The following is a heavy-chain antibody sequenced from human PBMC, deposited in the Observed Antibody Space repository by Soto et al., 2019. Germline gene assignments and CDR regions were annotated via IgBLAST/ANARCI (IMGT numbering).Heavy chain of an antibody. J-gene: IGHJ4*02. D-gene: IGHD1-7*01. V-gene: IGHV3-30-3*01. CDR2: ISSDGGKA. CDR1: GFTVSYFG. CDR3: ARDWAWNYDY. Sequence: GGSLRLSYAASGFTVSYFGLHWVRQAPGKGLEWVAFISSDGGKAYYADSMKGRFTISRDNSKNTLDLQMNSLKPEDTAVYYYARDWAWNYDYWGQGSLVTVSS.